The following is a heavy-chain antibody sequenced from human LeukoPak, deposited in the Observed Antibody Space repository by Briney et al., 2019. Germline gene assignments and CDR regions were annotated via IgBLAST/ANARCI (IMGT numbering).Heavy chain of an antibody. V-gene: IGHV3-21*01. J-gene: IGHJ4*02. Sequence: GGSLRLSCAASGFTFSSYSMNWVRQAPGKGLEWVSSISSSSSYIYYADSVKGRFTISRDNAKNSLYLQMNSLRAEDTAVYYCARYWEFALVPAAFDYWGQGNLVTVSS. CDR3: ARYWEFALVPAAFDY. CDR1: GFTFSSYS. CDR2: ISSSSSYI. D-gene: IGHD2-2*01.